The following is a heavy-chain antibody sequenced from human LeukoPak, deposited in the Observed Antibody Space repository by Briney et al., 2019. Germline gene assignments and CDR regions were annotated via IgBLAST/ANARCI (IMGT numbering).Heavy chain of an antibody. J-gene: IGHJ4*02. CDR3: ARFYGSGSYWASYYFDY. V-gene: IGHV3-30*04. CDR2: ISYDGSNK. Sequence: GGSLRLSCAASGFTFSSYAMHWVRQAPGKGLEWVAVISYDGSNKYYADSVKGRFTISRDNSKNTLYLQMNSLRAEDTAVHYCARFYGSGSYWASYYFDYWGQGTLVTVSS. CDR1: GFTFSSYA. D-gene: IGHD3-10*01.